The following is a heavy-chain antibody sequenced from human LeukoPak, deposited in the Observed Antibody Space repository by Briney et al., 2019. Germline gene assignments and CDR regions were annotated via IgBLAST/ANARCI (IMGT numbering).Heavy chain of an antibody. D-gene: IGHD5-18*01. J-gene: IGHJ4*02. CDR3: ARDTDTAMVPLPLGY. CDR1: GYTFTTYA. V-gene: IGHV7-4-1*02. Sequence: ASVKVSCKASGYTFTTYAMNWVRQAPGQGLEWMGWINTNTGNPTYAQGFTGRFVFSLDTSVSTAYLQISSLKAEDTAVYYCARDTDTAMVPLPLGYWGQGTLVTVSS. CDR2: INTNTGNP.